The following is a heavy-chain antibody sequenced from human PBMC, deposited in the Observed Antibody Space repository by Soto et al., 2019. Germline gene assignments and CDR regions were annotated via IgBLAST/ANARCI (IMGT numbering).Heavy chain of an antibody. D-gene: IGHD3-10*01. J-gene: IGHJ4*02. CDR3: ARSMVRGVIPGY. Sequence: QVQLQQWGAGLLKPSETLSLTCAVYGGSFSGYYWSWIRQPPGKGLEWIGEINHSGSTNDNPSLRGGVTISVDTSKNQFSLKLSGVTAADTAVYYWARSMVRGVIPGYWGQGPLVTVSS. V-gene: IGHV4-34*01. CDR2: INHSGST. CDR1: GGSFSGYY.